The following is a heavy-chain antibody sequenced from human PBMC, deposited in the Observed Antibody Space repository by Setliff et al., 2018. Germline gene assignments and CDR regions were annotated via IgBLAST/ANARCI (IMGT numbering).Heavy chain of an antibody. D-gene: IGHD5-18*01. Sequence: GGSLRLSCAASGFAFSNYAMNWVRQAPGKGLEWVASFSSRNDYIYHADSVKGRFTISRDNAKTSLYLQMDSLRAEDTAVYFCARSPGWIPWFDSWGQGTLVTVSS. V-gene: IGHV3-21*01. CDR3: ARSPGWIPWFDS. CDR1: GFAFSNYA. CDR2: FSSRNDYI. J-gene: IGHJ5*01.